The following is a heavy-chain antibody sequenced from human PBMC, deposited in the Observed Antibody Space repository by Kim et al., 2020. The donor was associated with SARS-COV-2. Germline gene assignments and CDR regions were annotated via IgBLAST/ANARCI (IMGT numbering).Heavy chain of an antibody. D-gene: IGHD2-15*01. V-gene: IGHV3-73*01. Sequence: GGSLRLSCAASGFSFSDSSVHWVRQASGRGLEWVCRIRSKANNYSTEYSVSVRCRFTMSRDESKNTAYLQMNSLKTEDTVMYYYARSPPYEDTCWDALDIWGRGTMVTVSS. CDR3: ARSPPYEDTCWDALDI. J-gene: IGHJ3*02. CDR2: IRSKANNYST. CDR1: GFSFSDSS.